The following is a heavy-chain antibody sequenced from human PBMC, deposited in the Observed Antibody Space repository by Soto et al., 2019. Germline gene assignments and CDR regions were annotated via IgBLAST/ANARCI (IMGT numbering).Heavy chain of an antibody. V-gene: IGHV1-18*01. CDR1: GYTFTSYG. CDR3: ASDQLVVVVAATPHYYYGMDV. J-gene: IGHJ6*02. CDR2: ISAYNGNT. Sequence: ASVKVSCKASGYTFTSYGISWVRQAPGQGLEWMGWISAYNGNTNYAQKLQGRVTMTTDTSTSTAYMELRSLRSDDTAVYYCASDQLVVVVAATPHYYYGMDVWGQGTTVTVSS. D-gene: IGHD2-15*01.